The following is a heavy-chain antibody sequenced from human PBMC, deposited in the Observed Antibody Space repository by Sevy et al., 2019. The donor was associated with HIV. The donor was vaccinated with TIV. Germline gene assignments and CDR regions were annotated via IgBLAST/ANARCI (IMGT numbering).Heavy chain of an antibody. D-gene: IGHD3-10*01. CDR3: ARGRDNYYGSGSLHY. CDR1: GYSFTSYW. V-gene: IGHV5-51*01. Sequence: GEPLKISCKGSGYSFTSYWIGWVRQMPGKGLEWMGIIYPGDSDTRYSPSFQGQVTISADKSISTAYLQWSSLKASDTAMYYCARGRDNYYGSGSLHYWGQGTLVTVSS. J-gene: IGHJ4*02. CDR2: IYPGDSDT.